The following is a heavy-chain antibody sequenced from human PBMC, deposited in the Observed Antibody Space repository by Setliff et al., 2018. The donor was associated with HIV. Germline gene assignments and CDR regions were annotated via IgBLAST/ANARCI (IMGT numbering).Heavy chain of an antibody. D-gene: IGHD2-21*02. V-gene: IGHV4-38-2*02. CDR1: GYSISSGYY. CDR2: IYHSGST. J-gene: IGHJ3*02. CDR3: ARSGIGYGGDSNTFDI. Sequence: SETLSLTCTVSGYSISSGYYWGWIRQPPGKGLEWIGSIYHSGSTYYNPSLKSRVTISVDTSKNQFSLKLSSVTAADTAVYYCARSGIGYGGDSNTFDIWGQGTLVTVSS.